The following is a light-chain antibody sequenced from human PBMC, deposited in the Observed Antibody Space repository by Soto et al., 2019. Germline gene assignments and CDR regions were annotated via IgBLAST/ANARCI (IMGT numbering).Light chain of an antibody. CDR1: QSIDSW. CDR2: AAS. V-gene: IGKV1-5*01. J-gene: IGKJ5*01. Sequence: DIQMTQSPSTLSASVGDRVTITCRASQSIDSWLAWYQQKPGKAPKLLIYAASTLQSGVPSRFSGSGSGTEFTLTISSLQPEDFATYYCQQLNSYPLITFGQGTRLEIK. CDR3: QQLNSYPLIT.